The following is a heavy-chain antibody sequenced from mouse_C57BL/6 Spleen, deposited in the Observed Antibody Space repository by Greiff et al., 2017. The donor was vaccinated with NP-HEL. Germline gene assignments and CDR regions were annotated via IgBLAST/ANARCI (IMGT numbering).Heavy chain of an antibody. J-gene: IGHJ3*01. CDR2: ISDGGSYT. D-gene: IGHD2-5*01. CDR1: GFTFSSYA. Sequence: EVQLVESGGGLVKPGGSLKLSCAASGFTFSSYAMSWVRQTPEKRLEWVATISDGGSYTYYPDNVKGRFTISRDNAKNNLYLQMSHLKSEDTAMYYCARGGSNYETWFAYWGQGTLVTVSA. V-gene: IGHV5-4*01. CDR3: ARGGSNYETWFAY.